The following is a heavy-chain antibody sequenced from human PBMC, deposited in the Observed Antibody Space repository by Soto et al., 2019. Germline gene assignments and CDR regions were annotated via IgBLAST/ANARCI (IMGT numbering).Heavy chain of an antibody. D-gene: IGHD2-2*01. CDR1: GFSLSNSGVG. CDR2: IYWDDDK. CDR3: AHLIVVVPAADYPNYYYYYMDV. V-gene: IGHV2-5*02. Sequence: SGPTLVNHTQTLTLTCTFPGFSLSNSGVGVGWIRQPPGKALEWLALIYWDDDKRYSPSLKSRLTITKDTSKNQVVLTMTNMDPVDTATYYCAHLIVVVPAADYPNYYYYYMDVWGKGTTVTVSS. J-gene: IGHJ6*03.